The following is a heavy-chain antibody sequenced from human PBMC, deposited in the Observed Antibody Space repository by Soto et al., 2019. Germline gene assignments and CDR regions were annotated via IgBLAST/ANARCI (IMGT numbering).Heavy chain of an antibody. D-gene: IGHD2-8*01. CDR2: ISGSSSMI. CDR1: GFTFSSYS. V-gene: IGHV3-48*01. CDR3: ARDLNPRQEMLYALLGY. Sequence: DVQLVESGGGLVQPGGSLRLSCAASGFTFSSYSMNWVRQAPGKGLEWVSYISGSSSMIYYADSVKGRFTISRDNAKNSLYLQMTSLRAEDTAVYYCARDLNPRQEMLYALLGYWGQGTLVTVSS. J-gene: IGHJ4*02.